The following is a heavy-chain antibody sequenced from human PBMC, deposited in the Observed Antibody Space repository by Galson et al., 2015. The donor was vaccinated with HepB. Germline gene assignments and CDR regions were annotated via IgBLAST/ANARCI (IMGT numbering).Heavy chain of an antibody. V-gene: IGHV3-64D*06. Sequence: SLRLSCAASGFTFSSYAMHWVRQAPGKGLEYVSAISSNGGSTYYADSVKGRFTISRDNSKNTLYLQMSSLRAEDTAVYYCVKEEGSSWYIFGYWGQGTLVTVSS. D-gene: IGHD6-13*01. CDR2: ISSNGGST. CDR3: VKEEGSSWYIFGY. J-gene: IGHJ4*02. CDR1: GFTFSSYA.